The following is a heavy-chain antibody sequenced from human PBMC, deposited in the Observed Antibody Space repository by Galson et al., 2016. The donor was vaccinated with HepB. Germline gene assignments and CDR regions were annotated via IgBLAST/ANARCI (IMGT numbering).Heavy chain of an antibody. Sequence: SVKVSCKVSGYTLTELSIHWVRQAPGKGLEWMGGFDPEDGETIYAQKFQGRVTMTEDTSTDAAYMELSSLRSEDTAVYYCATARITGMSWEFDYWGQGTLVTVSS. CDR1: GYTLTELS. V-gene: IGHV1-24*01. D-gene: IGHD1-20*01. J-gene: IGHJ4*02. CDR3: ATARITGMSWEFDY. CDR2: FDPEDGET.